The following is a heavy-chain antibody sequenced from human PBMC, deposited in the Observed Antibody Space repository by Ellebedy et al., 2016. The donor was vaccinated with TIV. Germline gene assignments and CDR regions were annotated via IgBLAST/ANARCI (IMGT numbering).Heavy chain of an antibody. J-gene: IGHJ2*01. CDR1: GFTFTKSA. CDR3: AADSVVGPSASWYFDL. CDR2: IVVGSGNT. D-gene: IGHD2-15*01. Sequence: AASVKVSCKASGFTFTKSAVQWVRQARGQRLEWIGWIVVGSGNTHYAQKFQERVTITRDMSTSTAYMELSSLRSEDTAVYYCAADSVVGPSASWYFDLWGRGTLVTVS. V-gene: IGHV1-58*01.